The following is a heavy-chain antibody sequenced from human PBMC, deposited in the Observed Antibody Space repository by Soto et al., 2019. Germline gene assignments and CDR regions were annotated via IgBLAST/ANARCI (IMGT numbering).Heavy chain of an antibody. CDR3: ARDSGSGRLCMAV. V-gene: IGHV3-48*02. CDR1: GFTFSSYS. Sequence: GGSLRLSCAASGFTFSSYSMNWVRQAPGKGLEWVSYISSSSSTIYYADSVKGRFTVSRDNAKNSLNLQMNSLRDEDTAVYYCARDSGSGRLCMAVWGQGITVTVSS. CDR2: ISSSSSTI. D-gene: IGHD3-10*01. J-gene: IGHJ6*02.